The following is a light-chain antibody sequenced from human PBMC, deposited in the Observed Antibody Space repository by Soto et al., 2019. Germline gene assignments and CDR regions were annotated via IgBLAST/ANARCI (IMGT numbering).Light chain of an antibody. Sequence: QSVLTQPPSASGTPGQRVTISCSGSSSSIGTNPVNWYQHLPGTAPRLLIHGNDQRPSGVPDRVSGSKSGTSASLAISGLQSAYESDYYCAVWDDSLNGVVFGGGTKLTVL. V-gene: IGLV1-44*01. CDR3: AVWDDSLNGVV. J-gene: IGLJ2*01. CDR2: GND. CDR1: SSSIGTNP.